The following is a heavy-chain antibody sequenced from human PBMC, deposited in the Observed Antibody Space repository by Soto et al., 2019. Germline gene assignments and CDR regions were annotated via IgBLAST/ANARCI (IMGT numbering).Heavy chain of an antibody. J-gene: IGHJ4*02. Sequence: ISQPPGKGLEWSGEINHSGSTNYNPSLKSRVTISVDTSKNQFSLKLSSVTAADTAVYYCARGRVGYKRFDYWGQGTLVTVSS. V-gene: IGHV4-34*01. CDR2: INHSGST. D-gene: IGHD5-12*01. CDR3: ARGRVGYKRFDY.